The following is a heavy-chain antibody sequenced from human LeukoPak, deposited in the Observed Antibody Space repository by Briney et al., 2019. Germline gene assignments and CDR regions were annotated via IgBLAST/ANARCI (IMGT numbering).Heavy chain of an antibody. Sequence: GGSLRLSCAASGFTFNTYWMHWVRQGPGKGLVWVSRIYSDGSRTTYADSVRGRFTISGDNAKKTLYLQMNSLRAEDTAMYYCARSGRGGAFDIWGQGTMVTVSS. D-gene: IGHD1-26*01. V-gene: IGHV3-74*01. CDR2: IYSDGSRT. CDR3: ARSGRGGAFDI. J-gene: IGHJ3*02. CDR1: GFTFNTYW.